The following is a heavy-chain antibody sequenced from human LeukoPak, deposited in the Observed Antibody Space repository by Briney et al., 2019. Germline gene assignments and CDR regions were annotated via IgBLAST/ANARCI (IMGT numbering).Heavy chain of an antibody. V-gene: IGHV4-34*01. Sequence: PSETLSLTCAVYGGSSSAYYWSWIRQPPGKGLEWIGEINHSGSTNYNPSLKSRVTISVDTSKNQFSLKLSSVTAADTAVYYCARDFVVVPAAMGGYYYGMDVWGQGTTVTVSS. CDR3: ARDFVVVPAAMGGYYYGMDV. CDR1: GGSSSAYY. J-gene: IGHJ6*02. D-gene: IGHD2-2*01. CDR2: INHSGST.